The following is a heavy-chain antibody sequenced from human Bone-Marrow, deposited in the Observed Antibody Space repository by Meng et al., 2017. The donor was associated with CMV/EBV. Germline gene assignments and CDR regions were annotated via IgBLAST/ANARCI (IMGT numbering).Heavy chain of an antibody. J-gene: IGHJ4*01. CDR2: INQDGSEK. Sequence: VQLVQSGGNLVQPGGSLRLSCVASGFPFSHYWMAWVRQAPGKGLEWVADINQDGSEKYYVDSVKGRFTVSKDNARNSLYLHMNSLRVEDTAVYFCTRDVRFGYFDYWGHGSLVTVSS. CDR3: TRDVRFGYFDY. CDR1: GFPFSHYW. V-gene: IGHV3-7*04. D-gene: IGHD3-3*01.